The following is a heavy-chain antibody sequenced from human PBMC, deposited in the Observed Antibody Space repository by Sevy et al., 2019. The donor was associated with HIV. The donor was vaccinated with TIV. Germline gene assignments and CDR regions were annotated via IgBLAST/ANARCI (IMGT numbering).Heavy chain of an antibody. V-gene: IGHV3-23*01. Sequence: GGSLRLSCAASGFTFSSYAMSWVRQAPGKGLEWVSAISGSGGSTYNADAVKGRFTISRDNSKNTLYLKINSLRAEDTAVYYCAKDGLGYCSGGSCRTAWYFDLWGRGTLVTVSS. CDR3: AKDGLGYCSGGSCRTAWYFDL. CDR2: ISGSGGST. CDR1: GFTFSSYA. J-gene: IGHJ2*01. D-gene: IGHD2-15*01.